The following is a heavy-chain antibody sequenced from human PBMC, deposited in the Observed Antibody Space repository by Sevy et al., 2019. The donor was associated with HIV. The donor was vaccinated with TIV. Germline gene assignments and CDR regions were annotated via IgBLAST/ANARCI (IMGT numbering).Heavy chain of an antibody. V-gene: IGHV3-15*01. D-gene: IGHD1-26*01. CDR2: IKSKTNGGTR. CDR1: GFTFSNAW. CDR3: TAGVGTSDFDY. J-gene: IGHJ4*02. Sequence: GGSLRLSCVASGFTFSNAWMSWVRQTPGKGLEWIGRIKSKTNGGTRDFAAPVKGRFAIARDDSKNTLSLQMDGPETEDTAVYYCTAGVGTSDFDYWGQGILVTVSS.